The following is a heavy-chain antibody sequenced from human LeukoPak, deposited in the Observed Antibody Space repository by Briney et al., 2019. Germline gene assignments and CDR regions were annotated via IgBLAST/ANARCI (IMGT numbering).Heavy chain of an antibody. Sequence: QTGGSLRLSCAASGFTFSSYWMSWVRQAPEKGLEWVAIIKQDGSEKYYVDSVKGRFTISRDNAKNSLYLQMNSLRAEDTAVYYCARALYGDYGDDGMDVWGQGTTVTVSS. CDR2: IKQDGSEK. V-gene: IGHV3-7*01. CDR3: ARALYGDYGDDGMDV. D-gene: IGHD4-17*01. CDR1: GFTFSSYW. J-gene: IGHJ6*02.